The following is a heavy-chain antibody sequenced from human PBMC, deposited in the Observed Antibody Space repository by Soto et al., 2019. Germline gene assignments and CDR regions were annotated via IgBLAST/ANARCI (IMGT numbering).Heavy chain of an antibody. J-gene: IGHJ4*02. D-gene: IGHD4-17*01. CDR1: GGSFSGYY. CDR3: ARPGDYAFDY. V-gene: IGHV4-34*01. CDR2: INHSGST. Sequence: PSETLSLTCAVYGGSFSGYYWSWIRQPPGKGLEWIGEINHSGSTNYNPSLKSRVTISVDTSKNQFSLKLSSVTAADTAVYYCARPGDYAFDYWGQGTLVTVSS.